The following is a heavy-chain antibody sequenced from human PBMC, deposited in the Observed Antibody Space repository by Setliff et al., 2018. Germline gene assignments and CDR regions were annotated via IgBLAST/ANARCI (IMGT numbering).Heavy chain of an antibody. V-gene: IGHV3-48*03. D-gene: IGHD7-27*01. CDR3: VRDLHWGFDY. CDR1: GFAFSGDD. Sequence: LRRSCAGSGFAFSGDDMHWVRQAPGKGLEWVSYINNRGDTIYYADSVKGRFTISRDNAKNSLYLQMNSLRAEDTAVYYCVRDLHWGFDYWGLGTLVTVSS. CDR2: INNRGDTI. J-gene: IGHJ4*02.